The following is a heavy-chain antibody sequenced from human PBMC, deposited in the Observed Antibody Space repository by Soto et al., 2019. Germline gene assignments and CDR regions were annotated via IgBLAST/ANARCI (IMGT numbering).Heavy chain of an antibody. V-gene: IGHV3-23*01. J-gene: IGHJ4*02. CDR1: GFTFRSYA. Sequence: PGGSLRLSCAASGFTFRSYAMNWVRQAPGKGPERGSGISGSGDRAYHAHSVKGRFTISRDNSKNTLYLQVNSLRAEDTAVYYCTRGYGAIHSPFDYWGQGIQVIV. CDR2: ISGSGDRA. D-gene: IGHD5-12*01. CDR3: TRGYGAIHSPFDY.